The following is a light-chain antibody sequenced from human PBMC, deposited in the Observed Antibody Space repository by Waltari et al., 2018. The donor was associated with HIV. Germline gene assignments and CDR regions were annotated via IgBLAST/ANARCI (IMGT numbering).Light chain of an antibody. V-gene: IGLV2-11*01. J-gene: IGLJ1*01. CDR3: CAYAAGHVSYV. Sequence: SALTQPPSDSGSPGPSVTLSCPCSTSSVISYTSAPWYQQYPGKAPKLIIVAVYQRPSGVPERFSGSRSGNTASLTISGLQTEDEADYFCCAYAAGHVSYVFGTGT. CDR1: TSSVISYTS. CDR2: AVY.